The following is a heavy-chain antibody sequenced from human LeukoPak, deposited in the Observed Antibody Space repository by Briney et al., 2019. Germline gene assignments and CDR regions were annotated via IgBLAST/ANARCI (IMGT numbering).Heavy chain of an antibody. D-gene: IGHD3-22*01. J-gene: IGHJ4*02. CDR1: GFTFSDNY. Sequence: GGSPSLSHAASGFTFSDNYMRWIRQPPGKGLEWLSYISGSSSYTNYADSVKGRFTISRDNAKNSLYLQMNSLRAEDTAVYYCAKKYDENSGNHFFDYWGQGTLVTVSS. CDR3: AKKYDENSGNHFFDY. CDR2: ISGSSSYT. V-gene: IGHV3-11*03.